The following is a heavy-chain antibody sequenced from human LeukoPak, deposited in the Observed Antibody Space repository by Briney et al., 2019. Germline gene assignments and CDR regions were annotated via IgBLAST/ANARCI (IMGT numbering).Heavy chain of an antibody. CDR2: ISSNGGST. Sequence: GGSLRLSCAASGFTFSSYAMHWVRQAPGKGLEYVSAISSNGGSTYYANSVKGRFTISRDNSKNTLYLQRGSLRAEDMAVYYCARDGPGIQLWPYFDYWGQGTLVTVSS. D-gene: IGHD5-18*01. J-gene: IGHJ4*02. CDR3: ARDGPGIQLWPYFDY. V-gene: IGHV3-64*01. CDR1: GFTFSSYA.